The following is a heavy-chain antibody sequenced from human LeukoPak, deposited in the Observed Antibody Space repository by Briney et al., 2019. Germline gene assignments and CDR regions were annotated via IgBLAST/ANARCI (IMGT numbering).Heavy chain of an antibody. CDR2: IKQDGSEK. J-gene: IGHJ4*02. CDR3: ARDPLTPKIAAAGTGFY. D-gene: IGHD6-13*01. CDR1: GFTFSSYW. Sequence: PGGSLRPSCAASGFTFSSYWMSWVRQAPGKGLEWVANIKQDGSEKYYVDSVKGRFTISRDNAKNSLYLQMNSLRAEDTAVYYCARDPLTPKIAAAGTGFYWGQGTLVTVSS. V-gene: IGHV3-7*01.